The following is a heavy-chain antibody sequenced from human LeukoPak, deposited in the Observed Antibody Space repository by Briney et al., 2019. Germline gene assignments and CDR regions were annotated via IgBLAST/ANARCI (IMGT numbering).Heavy chain of an antibody. CDR2: IYYSKNT. J-gene: IGHJ4*02. V-gene: IGHV4-39*01. D-gene: IGHD5-18*01. Sequence: SETLSLTCTVSGGSISSSSAYWGWIRQPPGKGLEWIGSIYYSKNTYYNPSLKSRVTISADTSKNQSSLTLGSVSATDTAVYYCVSPRGFSYGYYDYWGQGTLVTVSS. CDR3: VSPRGFSYGYYDY. CDR1: GGSISSSSAY.